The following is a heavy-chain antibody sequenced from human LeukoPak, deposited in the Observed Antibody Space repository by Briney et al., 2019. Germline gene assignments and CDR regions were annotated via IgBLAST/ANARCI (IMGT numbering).Heavy chain of an antibody. CDR3: AKGIRSGYYYYYMDV. J-gene: IGHJ6*03. Sequence: PGGPLRLSCAASGFTFSSYGMYWVRQAPGKGLEWVAVISYDGSNKYYADSVKGRFTISRDNSKNTLYLQMNSLRAEDTAIYYCAKGIRSGYYYYYMDVWGKGTTVTVSS. CDR1: GFTFSSYG. V-gene: IGHV3-30*18. D-gene: IGHD3-3*02. CDR2: ISYDGSNK.